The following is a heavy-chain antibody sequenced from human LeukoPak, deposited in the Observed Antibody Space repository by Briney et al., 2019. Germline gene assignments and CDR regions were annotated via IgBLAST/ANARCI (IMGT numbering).Heavy chain of an antibody. Sequence: GGSLRLSCAASGFTFSSYGMHWVRQAPGKGLEWVAFIRYDGSNKYYADSVKGRFTISRDNSKNTLYLQMNSLRAEDTAVYYCAKDPHSNYRVTTFDYWGQGTLVTVSS. J-gene: IGHJ4*02. CDR3: AKDPHSNYRVTTFDY. V-gene: IGHV3-30*02. CDR1: GFTFSSYG. CDR2: IRYDGSNK. D-gene: IGHD4-11*01.